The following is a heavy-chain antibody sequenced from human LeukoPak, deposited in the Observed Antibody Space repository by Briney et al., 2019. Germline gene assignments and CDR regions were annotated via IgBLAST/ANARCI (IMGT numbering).Heavy chain of an antibody. J-gene: IGHJ4*02. D-gene: IGHD3-22*01. CDR3: SRGLDSRKLGY. CDR2: IHPSGTL. V-gene: IGHV4-31*03. CDR1: GASFSSGDQY. Sequence: SETLSLTCTVSGASFSSGDQYWNWIRQSPGRGLEWIGSIHPSGTLYNNPSLESRVTISIDTSKNQFSLNLNSVTAADTAVYFCSRGLDSRKLGYWGQGTLVAVSS.